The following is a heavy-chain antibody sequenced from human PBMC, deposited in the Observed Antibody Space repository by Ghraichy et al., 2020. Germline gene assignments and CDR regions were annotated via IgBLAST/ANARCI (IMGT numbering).Heavy chain of an antibody. Sequence: SETLSLTCAVYGGSFSGYYWSWIRQPPGRGLEWIGEVDHGGSTNYNPSLKSRDTISVDTSKNQFSLKLSSVTAADTAVYYCASRPGIHYYGMDVWGQGTTVTVSS. CDR1: GGSFSGYY. CDR2: VDHGGST. J-gene: IGHJ6*02. V-gene: IGHV4-34*01. D-gene: IGHD2/OR15-2a*01. CDR3: ASRPGIHYYGMDV.